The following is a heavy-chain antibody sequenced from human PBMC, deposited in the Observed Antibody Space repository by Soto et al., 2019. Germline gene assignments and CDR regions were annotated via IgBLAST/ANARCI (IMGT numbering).Heavy chain of an antibody. J-gene: IGHJ4*02. CDR2: ISFSGFTT. Sequence: GGSLRLSCAASGFTFNDYAMSCVRQAPGKGLEWVSVISFSGFTTYYADSVKGRFTISRDNSRNTLYLQMNSLRAEDTAVYYCAKAGLRLEELSNRGPFDYWGQGSLVTVSS. D-gene: IGHD3-16*02. V-gene: IGHV3-23*01. CDR1: GFTFNDYA. CDR3: AKAGLRLEELSNRGPFDY.